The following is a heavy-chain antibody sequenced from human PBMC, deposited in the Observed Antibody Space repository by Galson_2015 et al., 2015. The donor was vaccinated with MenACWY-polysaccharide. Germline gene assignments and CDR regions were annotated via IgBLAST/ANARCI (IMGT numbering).Heavy chain of an antibody. CDR1: GFTFSSCA. J-gene: IGHJ4*02. CDR2: ISGSGGST. D-gene: IGHD6-13*01. Sequence: SLRLSCAASGFTFSSCAMSWVRQAPGRGLEWVSGISGSGGSTYYADAVKGRFTISRDNSKNTLYLQMDSLRAEDTAIYYCAAVGGRNSSSWYLDYWGQGTLVTVSS. V-gene: IGHV3-23*01. CDR3: AAVGGRNSSSWYLDY.